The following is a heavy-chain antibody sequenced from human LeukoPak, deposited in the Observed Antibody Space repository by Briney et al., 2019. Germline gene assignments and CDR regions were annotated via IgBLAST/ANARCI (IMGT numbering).Heavy chain of an antibody. CDR2: INPSGGST. J-gene: IGHJ2*01. CDR1: GYTFTSYY. Sequence: ASVTVSCKASGYTFTSYYMHWVRQAPGQGLEWMGLINPSGGSTSYAQKFQGRVTMTRDTSTSTVYMELSSLRSEDTAVYYCARHLGYCSGGSCYWYFDLWGRGTLVTVSS. CDR3: ARHLGYCSGGSCYWYFDL. V-gene: IGHV1-46*01. D-gene: IGHD2-15*01.